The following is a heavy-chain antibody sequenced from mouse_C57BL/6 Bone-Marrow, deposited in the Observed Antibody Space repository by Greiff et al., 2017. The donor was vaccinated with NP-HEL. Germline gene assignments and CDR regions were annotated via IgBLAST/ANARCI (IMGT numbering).Heavy chain of an antibody. CDR2: INSDGGST. CDR1: EYEFPSHD. D-gene: IGHD2-12*01. J-gene: IGHJ4*01. CDR3: ARQLRKGGLGAMDY. Sequence: EVKLMESGGGLVQPGESLKLSCESNEYEFPSHDMSWVRKTPEKRLELVAAINSDGGSTYYPDTMERRFIISRDNTKKTLYLQMSSLRSEDTALYYCARQLRKGGLGAMDYWGQGTSVTVSS. V-gene: IGHV5-2*01.